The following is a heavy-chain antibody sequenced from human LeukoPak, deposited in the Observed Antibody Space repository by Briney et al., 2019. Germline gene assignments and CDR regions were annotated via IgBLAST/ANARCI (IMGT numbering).Heavy chain of an antibody. J-gene: IGHJ5*02. CDR3: ARGEIPPDCSSTSCRLVVSETIGP. Sequence: ASVKVSCKASGYTCTSYDINWVRQATGQGLEWMGWMNPNSGNTGYAQKFQGRVTMTRDTSISTAYMELSRLRSDDTAVYYCARGEIPPDCSSTSCRLVVSETIGPWGQGTLVTVSS. CDR1: GYTCTSYD. CDR2: MNPNSGNT. D-gene: IGHD2-2*01. V-gene: IGHV1-8*02.